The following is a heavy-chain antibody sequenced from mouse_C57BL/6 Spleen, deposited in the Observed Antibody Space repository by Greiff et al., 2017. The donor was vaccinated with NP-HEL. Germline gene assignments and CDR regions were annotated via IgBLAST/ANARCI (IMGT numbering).Heavy chain of an antibody. J-gene: IGHJ2*01. Sequence: QVQLQQSGAELVKPGASVKISCKASGYAFSSYWMNWVKQRPGKGLEWIGQIYPGDGDTNYNGKFKGKATLTADKSSSTAYMQLSSLTSEDSAVYFCARGGNYGLYYFDYWGQGTTLTVSS. V-gene: IGHV1-80*01. CDR2: IYPGDGDT. D-gene: IGHD2-1*01. CDR1: GYAFSSYW. CDR3: ARGGNYGLYYFDY.